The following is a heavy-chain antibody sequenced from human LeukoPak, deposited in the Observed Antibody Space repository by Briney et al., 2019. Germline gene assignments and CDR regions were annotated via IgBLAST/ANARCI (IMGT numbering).Heavy chain of an antibody. CDR2: ISSTVSTT. CDR1: GFTFNNYY. J-gene: IGHJ4*02. Sequence: GGSLRLSCSPSGFTFNNYYISSIRQAPGKRLECISYISSTVSTTYYADSVKGRFTISRDNAKNSLYLQMNSLRAEDTAVYYCARDGGYYHLDYWGQGTLVTVSS. V-gene: IGHV3-11*01. D-gene: IGHD3-22*01. CDR3: ARDGGYYHLDY.